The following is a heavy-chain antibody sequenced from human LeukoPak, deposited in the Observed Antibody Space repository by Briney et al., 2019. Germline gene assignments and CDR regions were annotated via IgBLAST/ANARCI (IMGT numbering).Heavy chain of an antibody. Sequence: GGSLRLSCAASGFTLSTYAMNWVRQAPGKGLEWVSGISAGGGSTYYADSVKGRFTISRDNSKNTLYLQMNSLTVEDTAVYYCAKSPSSAANNWFDPWGQGTLVTVSS. V-gene: IGHV3-23*01. J-gene: IGHJ5*02. CDR1: GFTLSTYA. CDR2: ISAGGGST. CDR3: AKSPSSAANNWFDP. D-gene: IGHD1-26*01.